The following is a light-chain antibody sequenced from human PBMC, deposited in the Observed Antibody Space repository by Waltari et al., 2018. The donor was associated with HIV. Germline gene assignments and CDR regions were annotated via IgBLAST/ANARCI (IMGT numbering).Light chain of an antibody. J-gene: IGKJ5*01. V-gene: IGKV4-1*01. Sequence: DIVLTQSPDSLAVSLGERATINCKSSQSILHSSYNRNYLAWYQQNPGQPPILLIHWASTRESGVPDRLSGSGSGTDVTITISSLQAEDFAVYYCQQRSNWPPITFGQGTRLEIK. CDR3: QQRSNWPPIT. CDR1: QSILHSSYNRNY. CDR2: WAS.